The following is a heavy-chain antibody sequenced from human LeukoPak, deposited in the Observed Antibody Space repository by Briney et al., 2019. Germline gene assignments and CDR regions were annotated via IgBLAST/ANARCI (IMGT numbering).Heavy chain of an antibody. CDR1: GYTFTGYY. CDR2: INPNSGGT. CDR3: ARRAIFGVVPLFDP. D-gene: IGHD3-3*01. Sequence: ASVKVSCKASGYTFTGYYMHWVRQAPGQGLEWMGWINPNSGGTNYAQKFQGRVTMTRDTSISTAYMELSRLRSDDTAVYYCARRAIFGVVPLFDPWGQGTLVTVSS. J-gene: IGHJ5*02. V-gene: IGHV1-2*02.